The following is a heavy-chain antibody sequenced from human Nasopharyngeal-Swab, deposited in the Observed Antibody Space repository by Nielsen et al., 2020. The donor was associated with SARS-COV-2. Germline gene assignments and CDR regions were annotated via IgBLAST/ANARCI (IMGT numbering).Heavy chain of an antibody. CDR2: IDWDDDK. Sequence: SGPTLVQPTQTLTLTCTFSGFSLSTSGMCVSWIRQPPGKALEWLARIDWDDDKYYSTSLKTRLTISKDTSKNQVVLTMTNMDPVDTATYYCARSYSSGWYGGYFDYWGQGTLVTVSS. CDR1: GFSLSTSGMC. J-gene: IGHJ4*02. CDR3: ARSYSSGWYGGYFDY. D-gene: IGHD6-19*01. V-gene: IGHV2-70*11.